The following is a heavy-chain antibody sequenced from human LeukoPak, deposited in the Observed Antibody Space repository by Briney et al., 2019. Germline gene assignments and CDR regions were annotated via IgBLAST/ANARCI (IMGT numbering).Heavy chain of an antibody. V-gene: IGHV3-23*01. CDR2: IRGGADDT. Sequence: GGSLRLSCAASGFTFRSYSMAWVRLAPGKGLEWVSVIRGGADDTSYADSVKGRFTISRDNSKNTLFLQMDGLRVEDTAVYYCATSGFSGYDHPSWGQGTLVTVSS. D-gene: IGHD5-12*01. J-gene: IGHJ5*02. CDR1: GFTFRSYS. CDR3: ATSGFSGYDHPS.